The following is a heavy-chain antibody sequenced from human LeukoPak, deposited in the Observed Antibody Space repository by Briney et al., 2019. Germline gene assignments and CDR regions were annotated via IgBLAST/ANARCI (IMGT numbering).Heavy chain of an antibody. V-gene: IGHV3-74*01. D-gene: IGHD2-8*01. Sequence: GSLRLSCAASGFTLSSYWMHWVRQAPGKGLVWVSRINSAGTSTTYADSVKGRFTIPRDNAKNTLYLQMNSLRAEDTAVYYCMTGYCTNGVCYNFDYWGQGTLVTVSS. CDR3: MTGYCTNGVCYNFDY. J-gene: IGHJ4*02. CDR1: GFTLSSYW. CDR2: INSAGTST.